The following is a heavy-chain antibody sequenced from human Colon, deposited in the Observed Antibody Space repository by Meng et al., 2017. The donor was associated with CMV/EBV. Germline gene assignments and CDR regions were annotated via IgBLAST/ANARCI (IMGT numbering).Heavy chain of an antibody. J-gene: IGHJ4*02. CDR1: GFTFNSHS. CDR3: MRYLLPIRLIPAAQDY. Sequence: GESLKISCEGSGFTFNSHSMNWVRQAPGKGMEWISYISSSGKDEYYADSVKGRFTISRDNAQNSVSLQMNALKVEDTAVYYCMRYLLPIRLIPAAQDYWGQGTLVTVSS. CDR2: ISSSGKDE. V-gene: IGHV3-21*05. D-gene: IGHD2-2*01.